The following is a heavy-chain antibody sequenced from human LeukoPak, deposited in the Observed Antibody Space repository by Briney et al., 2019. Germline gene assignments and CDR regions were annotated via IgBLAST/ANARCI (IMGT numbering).Heavy chain of an antibody. CDR1: GFTFSDDY. CDR3: ARDGRRIQDYWYFDL. V-gene: IGHV3-11*06. Sequence: GGSLRLSCVASGFTFSDDYMSWIRQAPGKGLEWISYISSSSRYTNYADSVKGRFTISRDNAKNSLYLQMNSLRVEDTAVYYCARDGRRIQDYWYFDLWGRGTLASVSS. J-gene: IGHJ2*01. CDR2: ISSSSRYT. D-gene: IGHD5-18*01.